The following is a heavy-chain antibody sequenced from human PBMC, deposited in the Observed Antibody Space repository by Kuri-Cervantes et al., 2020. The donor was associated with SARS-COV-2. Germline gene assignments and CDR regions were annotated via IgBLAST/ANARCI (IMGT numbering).Heavy chain of an antibody. CDR1: AFTFSSYA. CDR2: ISSNGGST. D-gene: IGHD6-13*01. CDR3: VKGSSSWYDFWFDP. V-gene: IGHV3-64D*08. J-gene: IGHJ5*02. Sequence: GGSLRLSCAASAFTFSSYAMHWVRQAPGKGLEYVSAISSNGGSTYYADSVKGRFTISRDNSKNTLYLQMSSLRAEDTAVYYCVKGSSSWYDFWFDPWGQGTLVTVSS.